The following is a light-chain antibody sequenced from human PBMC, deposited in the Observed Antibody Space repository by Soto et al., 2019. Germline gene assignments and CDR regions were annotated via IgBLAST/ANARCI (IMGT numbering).Light chain of an antibody. CDR1: QTVASN. V-gene: IGKV3-15*01. CDR2: GAS. CDR3: QQYHNWPPQYT. Sequence: EIVMTQSPASLSVSPGDGATLSCRASQTVASNLAWYQQKPGQGPRLLIHGASTRAAGVPARFSGSGSGTGFTLTISSLQSEDFAVYYCQQYHNWPPQYTFGQGTKLQIK. J-gene: IGKJ2*01.